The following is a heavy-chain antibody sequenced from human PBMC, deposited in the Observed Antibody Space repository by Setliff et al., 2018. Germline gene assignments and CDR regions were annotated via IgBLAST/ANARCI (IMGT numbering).Heavy chain of an antibody. Sequence: PSETLSLTCTVSGDPISSGDYFWSWIRQPPGKGLEWIAYIYHSGSAYCNPSLKSRVTMSVDTSKNQFSLHLTSVTAADTAVYYCAREVGTSTSSDAFDVWGQGMMVTVSS. V-gene: IGHV4-30-4*08. CDR2: IYHSGSA. D-gene: IGHD1-26*01. CDR3: AREVGTSTSSDAFDV. CDR1: GDPISSGDYF. J-gene: IGHJ3*01.